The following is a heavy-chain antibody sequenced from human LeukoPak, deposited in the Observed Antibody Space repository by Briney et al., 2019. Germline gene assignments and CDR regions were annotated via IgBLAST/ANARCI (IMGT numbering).Heavy chain of an antibody. D-gene: IGHD3-16*02. CDR3: ARDRGYFYYMDV. CDR2: IYSDGST. CDR1: GFTVSSNY. J-gene: IGHJ6*03. Sequence: GGSLRLSCAASGFTVSSNYMSWVRQAPGKGLEWVSVIYSDGSTYYADSVKGRFTISRDNSKNTLYLQMNSLRAEDTAVYYCARDRGYFYYMDVWGKGTTVTVSS. V-gene: IGHV3-66*02.